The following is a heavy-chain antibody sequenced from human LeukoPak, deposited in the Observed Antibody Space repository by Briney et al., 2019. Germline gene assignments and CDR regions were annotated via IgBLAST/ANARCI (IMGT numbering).Heavy chain of an antibody. J-gene: IGHJ4*02. V-gene: IGHV3-48*01. CDR2: ISSSSSTI. D-gene: IGHD3-10*01. CDR3: ARDSTGYYGSGSYFLSG. CDR1: GFTFSSYS. Sequence: GGSLRLSCAASGFTFSSYSMNWVRQAPGKGLEWVSYISSSSSTIYYADSVKGRFTISRDNSKNSLYLQMNSLRAEDTAVYYCARDSTGYYGSGSYFLSGWGQGTLVTVSS.